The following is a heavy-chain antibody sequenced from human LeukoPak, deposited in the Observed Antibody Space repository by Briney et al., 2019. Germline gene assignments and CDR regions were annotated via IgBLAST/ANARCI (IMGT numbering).Heavy chain of an antibody. V-gene: IGHV4-39*01. CDR3: ARHPFATNWFDP. D-gene: IGHD3-3*01. CDR1: GGSISSSSYY. Sequence: SETLSLTCTVSGGSISSSSYYWGWIRQPPGQGLEWIGSIYYSGSTYYNPSLKSRVTISVDTSKNQFSLKLSSVTAADTAVYYCARHPFATNWFDPWGQGTLVTVSS. J-gene: IGHJ5*02. CDR2: IYYSGST.